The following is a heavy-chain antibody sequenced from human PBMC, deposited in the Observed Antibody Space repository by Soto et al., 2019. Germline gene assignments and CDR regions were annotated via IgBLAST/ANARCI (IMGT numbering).Heavy chain of an antibody. CDR1: GFTFSSYA. V-gene: IGHV3-30-3*01. CDR3: ARVPSIVVVTAPYYYYYGMDV. Sequence: GGSLRLSCAASGFTFSSYAMHWVRQAPGKGLEWVAVISYDGSNKYYADSVKGRFTISRDNSKNTLYLQMNSLRAEDTAVYYCARVPSIVVVTAPYYYYYGMDVWGQGTTVTVSS. J-gene: IGHJ6*02. CDR2: ISYDGSNK. D-gene: IGHD2-21*02.